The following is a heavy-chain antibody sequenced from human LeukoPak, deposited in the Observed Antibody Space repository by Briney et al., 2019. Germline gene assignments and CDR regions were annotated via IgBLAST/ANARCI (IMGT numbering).Heavy chain of an antibody. CDR2: IYHSGST. D-gene: IGHD6-19*01. J-gene: IGHJ4*02. CDR1: GYSISSGYY. Sequence: SETLSLTCTVSGYSISSGYYWGWIRQPPGKGLEWIGSIYHSGSTYYNPSLKSRVTISVDTSKNQFSLKLSSVTAADTAVYYCARSLGIAVAGVLNDYWGQGTLVTVSS. V-gene: IGHV4-38-2*02. CDR3: ARSLGIAVAGVLNDY.